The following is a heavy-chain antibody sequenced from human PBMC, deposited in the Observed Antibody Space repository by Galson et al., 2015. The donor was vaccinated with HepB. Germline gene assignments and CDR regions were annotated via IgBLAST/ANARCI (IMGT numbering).Heavy chain of an antibody. CDR3: AGNRQQLAIKYFDY. V-gene: IGHV1-3*01. J-gene: IGHJ4*02. Sequence: SVKVSCKASESTFSTYAMHWVRQAPGQSLEWMGWINAGNDDTKYSQKFQGRLSITRDRSANTVYMELSSLISEDTAVYFCAGNRQQLAIKYFDYWGQGTLVTVSS. D-gene: IGHD6-13*01. CDR1: ESTFSTYA. CDR2: INAGNDDT.